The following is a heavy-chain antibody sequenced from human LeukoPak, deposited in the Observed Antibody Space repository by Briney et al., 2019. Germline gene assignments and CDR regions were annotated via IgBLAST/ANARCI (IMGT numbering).Heavy chain of an antibody. CDR3: AKDLGSTVTSAHYYHGMDV. D-gene: IGHD4-17*01. CDR1: GFTVSNYG. CDR2: ISYDGSNE. V-gene: IGHV3-30*18. J-gene: IGHJ6*02. Sequence: PGRSLRLSCAASGFTVSNYGMHWVRQAPGKGLEWVAIISYDGSNENYEDSVKGRFTISRDNSKNTLYLQMNSLRAEDTAVYYCAKDLGSTVTSAHYYHGMDVWGQGTTVTVSS.